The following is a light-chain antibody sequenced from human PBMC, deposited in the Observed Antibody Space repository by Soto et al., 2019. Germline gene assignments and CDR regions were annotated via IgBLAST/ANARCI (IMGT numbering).Light chain of an antibody. J-gene: IGKJ1*01. CDR1: QDISNS. CDR3: QQYSIYPWT. CDR2: AAS. V-gene: IGKV1-8*01. Sequence: AIRMTQSPSSLSASTGDRVTITCRASQDISNSLVLYQQKPGKTPKVLIHAASTLQSGVSSRFSGSGSGTDFTLTFSRLQSEDFATYYCQQYSIYPWTFGQGTKV.